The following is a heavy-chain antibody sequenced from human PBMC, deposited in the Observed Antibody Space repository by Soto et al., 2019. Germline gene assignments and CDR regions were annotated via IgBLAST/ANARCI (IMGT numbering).Heavy chain of an antibody. CDR2: IFHDGTA. CDR3: ARLVYDTRLNYLYFDF. J-gene: IGHJ4*02. V-gene: IGHV4-4*02. Sequence: EPLSLTCAVSGVPISSGNWWTWVRQSPLKGLEYIGEIFHDGTANYYSSFGRRVAMSVDKSKNQFSLRLTSVTAADTAIYYCARLVYDTRLNYLYFDFWGRGALVTVSS. CDR1: GVPISSGNW. D-gene: IGHD3-16*01.